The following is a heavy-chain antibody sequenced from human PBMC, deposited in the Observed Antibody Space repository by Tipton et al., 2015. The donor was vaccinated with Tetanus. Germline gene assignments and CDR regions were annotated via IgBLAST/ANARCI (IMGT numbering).Heavy chain of an antibody. V-gene: IGHV5-51*01. CDR2: IYPDDSDT. CDR3: ARLGRQGGALRKLYYYYFLDV. J-gene: IGHJ6*03. D-gene: IGHD3-16*01. CDR1: GYRFTDYW. Sequence: VQLVQSGAEVKKAGESLKISCKGSGYRFTDYWIGWVRQMPGKGLEWMGIIYPDDSDTKYSPSFQGQVTISVDKSINTAYLQWSSLKASDTAMYFCARLGRQGGALRKLYYYYFLDVWGKGTTVTVSS.